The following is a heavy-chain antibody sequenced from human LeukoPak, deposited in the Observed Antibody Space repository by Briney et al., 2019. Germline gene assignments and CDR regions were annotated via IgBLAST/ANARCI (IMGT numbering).Heavy chain of an antibody. V-gene: IGHV3-NL1*01. J-gene: IGHJ3*02. CDR1: GFTFSSYA. CDR2: IYSGGST. D-gene: IGHD3-22*01. CDR3: DAFDI. Sequence: GGSLRLSCAASGFTFSSYAMHWVRQAPGKGLEWVAVIYSGGSTYYADSVKGRFTISRDNSEDTAVYYCARDVWHYDSSGSNDAFDIWGQGTMVTVSS.